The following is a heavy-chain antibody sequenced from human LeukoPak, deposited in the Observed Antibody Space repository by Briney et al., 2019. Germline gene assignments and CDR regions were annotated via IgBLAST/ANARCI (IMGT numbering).Heavy chain of an antibody. CDR1: GGSVRSDSYY. V-gene: IGHV4-61*01. CDR3: ARGRDDLDY. CDR2: VYYSGST. Sequence: PSETLSLTCTVSGGSVRSDSYYWSWIRQPPGTGLEWIGYVYYSGSTNYNPSLKSRVTISVDTSKNQFSLKLSSVTAADTAVYYCARGRDDLDYWGQGTLVTVSS. J-gene: IGHJ4*02. D-gene: IGHD1-1*01.